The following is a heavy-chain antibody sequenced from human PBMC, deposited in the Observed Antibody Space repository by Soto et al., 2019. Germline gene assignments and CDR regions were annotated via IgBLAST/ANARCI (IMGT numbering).Heavy chain of an antibody. V-gene: IGHV4-59*01. D-gene: IGHD3-16*01. CDR2: IYYSGST. CDR3: ARAWGRGFDY. Sequence: QVQLQESGPGLVKPSETLSLTCTVSGGSISSYYWSWIRQPPGKGLEWIGYIYYSGSTNYNPSLKSRLTISVDTSKNQFSLKLSSVPAADTAVYYCARAWGRGFDYWGQGTLVTVSS. J-gene: IGHJ4*02. CDR1: GGSISSYY.